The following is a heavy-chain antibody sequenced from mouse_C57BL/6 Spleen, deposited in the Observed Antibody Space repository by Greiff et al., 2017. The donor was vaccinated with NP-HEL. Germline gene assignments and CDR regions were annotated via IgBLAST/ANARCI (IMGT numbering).Heavy chain of an antibody. CDR1: GYTFTGYW. Sequence: VQLQESGAELMKPGASVKLSCKATGYTFTGYWIEWVKQRPGHGLEWIGEILPGSGSTNYNEKFKGKATFTADTSSNTDYMQLSSLTTEDSAIYYCAKTSYYDYFYYFDYWGQGTTLTVSS. V-gene: IGHV1-9*01. CDR3: AKTSYYDYFYYFDY. J-gene: IGHJ2*01. D-gene: IGHD2-4*01. CDR2: ILPGSGST.